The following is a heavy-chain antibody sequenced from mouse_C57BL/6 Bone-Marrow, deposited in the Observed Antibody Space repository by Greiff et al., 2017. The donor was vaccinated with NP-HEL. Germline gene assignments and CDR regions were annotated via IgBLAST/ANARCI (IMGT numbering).Heavy chain of an antibody. Sequence: VQLQQPGTELVKPGASVKLSCKASGYTFTSYWMHWVKQRPGQGLEWIGNINPSNGGTNYNEKFKSKATLTVDKSSRTAYMQLSSLTSEDSAVYYCARWGYDYPHFDYWGQGTTLTVSS. CDR3: ARWGYDYPHFDY. CDR2: INPSNGGT. J-gene: IGHJ2*01. V-gene: IGHV1-53*01. D-gene: IGHD2-4*01. CDR1: GYTFTSYW.